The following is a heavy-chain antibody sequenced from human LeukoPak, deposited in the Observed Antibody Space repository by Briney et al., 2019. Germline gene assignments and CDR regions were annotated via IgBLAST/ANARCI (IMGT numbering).Heavy chain of an antibody. Sequence: ASVKVSCKASGYTFTGYYMHWVRQAPGQGLEWMGWINPNSGGTNYAQKFQGRVTMTRDTSISTAYMELSRLRSDDTAVYYCARDSAVRHFWSGYYGYWGQRTLVTVSS. V-gene: IGHV1-2*02. J-gene: IGHJ4*02. CDR1: GYTFTGYY. D-gene: IGHD3-3*02. CDR3: ARDSAVRHFWSGYYGY. CDR2: INPNSGGT.